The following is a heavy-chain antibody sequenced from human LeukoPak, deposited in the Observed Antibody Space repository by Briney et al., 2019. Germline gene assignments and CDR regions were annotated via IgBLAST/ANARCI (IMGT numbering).Heavy chain of an antibody. CDR1: GGSFSGYY. CDR3: ARVPWYYYGSGIFRHARYYYYYGMDV. D-gene: IGHD3-10*01. CDR2: INHSGST. Sequence: RSETLSLTCAVYGGSFSGYYWSWIRQPPGKGLEWIGEINHSGSTNYNPSLKSRVTISVDTSKNQFSLKLSSVTAADTAVYYCARVPWYYYGSGIFRHARYYYYYGMDVWGQGTTVTVSS. J-gene: IGHJ6*02. V-gene: IGHV4-34*01.